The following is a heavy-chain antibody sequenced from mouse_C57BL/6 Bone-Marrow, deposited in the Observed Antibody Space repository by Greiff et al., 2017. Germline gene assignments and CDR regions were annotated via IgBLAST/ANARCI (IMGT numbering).Heavy chain of an antibody. CDR3: ARWRAMDY. Sequence: VQLQQSGPELVKPGASVKISCKASGYSFTGYYMNWVKQSPEKSLEWIGEINPSTGGTTYNQKFKAKATLTVDKSSSTAYMQLKSLTSEDSAVYYCARWRAMDYWGQGTSVTVSS. CDR2: INPSTGGT. CDR1: GYSFTGYY. J-gene: IGHJ4*01. V-gene: IGHV1-42*01.